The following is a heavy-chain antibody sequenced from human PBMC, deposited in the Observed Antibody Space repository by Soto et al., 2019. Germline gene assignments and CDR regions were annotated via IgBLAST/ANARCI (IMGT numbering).Heavy chain of an antibody. CDR3: ASEYSGYHDANNWFDP. D-gene: IGHD5-12*01. Sequence: PGGSLRLSCAASGFTFSSYSMNWVRQAPGKGLEWVSSISSSSSYIYYADSVKGRFTISRDNAKNSLYLQMNSLRAEDTAVYYCASEYSGYHDANNWFDPWGQGTLVTVSS. V-gene: IGHV3-21*01. CDR2: ISSSSSYI. J-gene: IGHJ5*02. CDR1: GFTFSSYS.